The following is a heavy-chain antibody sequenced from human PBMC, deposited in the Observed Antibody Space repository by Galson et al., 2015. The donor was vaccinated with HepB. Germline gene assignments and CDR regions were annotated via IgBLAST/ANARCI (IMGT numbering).Heavy chain of an antibody. CDR2: ISAYNGNT. Sequence: SVKVSCKASGYTFTSYGISWVRQAPGQGLEWMGWISAYNGNTNYAQKLQGRVTMTTDTSTSTAYMELRSLRSDDTAVYYCARAGDVMVRGVIIEVGFDYWGQGTLVTVSS. CDR3: ARAGDVMVRGVIIEVGFDY. CDR1: GYTFTSYG. J-gene: IGHJ4*02. V-gene: IGHV1-18*04. D-gene: IGHD3-10*01.